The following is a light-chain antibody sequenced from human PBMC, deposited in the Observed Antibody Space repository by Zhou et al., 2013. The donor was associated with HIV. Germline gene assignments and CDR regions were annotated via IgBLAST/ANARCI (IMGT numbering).Light chain of an antibody. CDR3: QQYGGAFT. J-gene: IGKJ4*01. CDR1: QSVGSD. CDR2: GAS. Sequence: EMVMTQSPVTLSVSPGERATLSCRASQSVGSDLAWYQQKPGQAPRLLIHGASIRATGVPARFSGTGSWTEFTLTITRLEPEDFALYYCQQYGGAFTFGGGTKVEIK. V-gene: IGKV3-15*01.